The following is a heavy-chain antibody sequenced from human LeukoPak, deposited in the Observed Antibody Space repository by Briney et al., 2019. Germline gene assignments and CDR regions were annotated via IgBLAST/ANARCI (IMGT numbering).Heavy chain of an antibody. Sequence: GGSLRLSCAASGFTFSDYYMSWIRQPPGRGLEWVSYISSSGSTIYYADSVKGRFTISRDNAKNSLYLQMNSLRAEDTAVYYCARAPYSSGWYGKGYYFDYWGQGTLVTVSS. J-gene: IGHJ4*02. CDR3: ARAPYSSGWYGKGYYFDY. V-gene: IGHV3-11*04. D-gene: IGHD6-19*01. CDR1: GFTFSDYY. CDR2: ISSSGSTI.